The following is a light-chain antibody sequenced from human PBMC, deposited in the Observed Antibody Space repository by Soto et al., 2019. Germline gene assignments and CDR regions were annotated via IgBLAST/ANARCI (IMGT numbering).Light chain of an antibody. J-gene: IGKJ5*01. CDR3: QQYANSPIT. CDR1: QSVSRH. V-gene: IGKV3-11*01. CDR2: DAS. Sequence: IVLTQSPASRSFSPGERAPLSWRASQSVSRHLAWYQQKPGQAPRLLIYDASTRATGIPARFSGSGSGTDGTLTISSLQTEDCSVYYCQQYANSPITFGQGTRLEIK.